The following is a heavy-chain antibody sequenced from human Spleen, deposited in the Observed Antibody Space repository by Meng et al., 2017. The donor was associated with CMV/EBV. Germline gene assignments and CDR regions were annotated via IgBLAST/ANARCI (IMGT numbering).Heavy chain of an antibody. CDR3: ARDIVLMVYGTYYYYGMDV. Sequence: WVRQPPGKGLEWIGYIYYSGSTYYNPSLKSRVTISVDTSKNQFSLKLSSVTAADTAVYYCARDIVLMVYGTYYYYGMDVWGQGTTVTVSS. J-gene: IGHJ6*02. D-gene: IGHD2-8*01. V-gene: IGHV4-30-4*01. CDR2: IYYSGST.